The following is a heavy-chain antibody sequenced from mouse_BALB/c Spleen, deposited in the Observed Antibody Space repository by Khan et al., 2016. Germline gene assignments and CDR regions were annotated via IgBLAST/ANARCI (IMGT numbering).Heavy chain of an antibody. D-gene: IGHD2-10*02. V-gene: IGHV4-1*02. J-gene: IGHJ1*01. CDR2: INPDSSTI. CDR3: ARSGYGNSWYFYV. Sequence: VHLLESGGGLVPPGFSLKLSCAASGFDFSRYWMSWVRQAPGKGLEWIGEINPDSSTINYTPSLKDKFIISRDNAKNTLYLQMSTVRSEDTALYYCARSGYGNSWYFYVWGAGTTVTVSS. CDR1: GFDFSRYW.